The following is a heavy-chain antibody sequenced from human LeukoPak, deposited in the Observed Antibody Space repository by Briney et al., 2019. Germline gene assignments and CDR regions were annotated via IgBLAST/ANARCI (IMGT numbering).Heavy chain of an antibody. D-gene: IGHD3-3*01. CDR1: GGSVSSGSYY. J-gene: IGHJ4*02. CDR3: ARATYYDFWSGYSQYYFDY. Sequence: SETLSLTCTVSGGSVSSGSYYWSWIRQPPGKGLEWIGYIYYSGSTNYNPSLNSRVTISVDTSKNQFSLKLSSVTAADTAVYYCARATYYDFWSGYSQYYFDYWGQGTLVTVSS. V-gene: IGHV4-61*01. CDR2: IYYSGST.